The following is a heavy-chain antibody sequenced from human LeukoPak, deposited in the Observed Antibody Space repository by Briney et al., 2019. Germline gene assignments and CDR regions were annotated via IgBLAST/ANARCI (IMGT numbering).Heavy chain of an antibody. CDR1: GFTYDDYA. CDR2: ISWDSYNI. D-gene: IGHD3-22*01. Sequence: GGSLRLSCAASGFTYDDYAMFWVRQAPGKGLEWVSGISWDSYNIGYAASVKGRLTISRDNAKNSLYLQMNSLRPEDTASYYCARGNRDSSGFYFYYGMDVWGKGTTVTVSS. J-gene: IGHJ6*04. V-gene: IGHV3-9*01. CDR3: ARGNRDSSGFYFYYGMDV.